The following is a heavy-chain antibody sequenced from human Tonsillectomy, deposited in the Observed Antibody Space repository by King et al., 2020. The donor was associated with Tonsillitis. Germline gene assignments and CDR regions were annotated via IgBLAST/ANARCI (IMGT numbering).Heavy chain of an antibody. CDR1: TFTFSNYA. V-gene: IGHV3-64D*06. J-gene: IGHJ4*02. D-gene: IGHD3-22*01. Sequence: VQLVESGGGLVQPGGSLRLSCSASTFTFSNYAMNWVRQAPGKGLEYVSTISGNGGSTYYADSVKVRFTISRDNSKNTLYLQMISLRAEDTAIYYCVRTRYYYDTSGYPDWGQGTLVTVSS. CDR3: VRTRYYYDTSGYPD. CDR2: ISGNGGST.